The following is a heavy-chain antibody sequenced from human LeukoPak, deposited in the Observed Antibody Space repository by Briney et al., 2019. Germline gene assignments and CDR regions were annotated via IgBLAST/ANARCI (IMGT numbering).Heavy chain of an antibody. CDR1: GHSFMNYW. D-gene: IGHD6-6*01. CDR3: ARQGWGDTCSSPDY. V-gene: IGHV5-51*01. J-gene: IGHJ4*02. CDR2: SYPSDSDT. Sequence: KVSCKGSGHSFMNYWIGWVRQMPGKGLEWMGISYPSDSDTRYSPSFQGQVIISADKSISTAYLQWRSLKASDTAMYYCARQGWGDTCSSPDYWGQGTLVTVSS.